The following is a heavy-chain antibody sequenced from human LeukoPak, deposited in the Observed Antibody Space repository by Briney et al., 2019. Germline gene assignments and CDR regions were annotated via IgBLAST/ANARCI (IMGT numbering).Heavy chain of an antibody. CDR2: INAGNGNT. CDR1: GYTFTSYA. D-gene: IGHD4-23*01. Sequence: ASVKVSCKASGYTFTSYAMHWVRQAPGQRLEWMGWINAGNGNTKYSQKFQGRVTITRDTSASTAYMELSSLRSEDTAVYYCARVRDLRWYGFDYWGQGILVTVSS. CDR3: ARVRDLRWYGFDY. V-gene: IGHV1-3*01. J-gene: IGHJ4*02.